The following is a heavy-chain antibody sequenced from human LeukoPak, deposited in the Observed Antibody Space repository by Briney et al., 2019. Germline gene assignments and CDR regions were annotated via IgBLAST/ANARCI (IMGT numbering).Heavy chain of an antibody. CDR3: AGAPADTSGFLDAFDI. V-gene: IGHV6-1*01. Sequence: SQTLSLTCAISGDSVSSNSAAWNWIRQSPARGLEWMMRTIDGSKWNSDYAVSVKSRIAINPDTSKNQFSLHLNSVTPEDTAVYYCAGAPADTSGFLDAFDIWGQGTMVTVSS. D-gene: IGHD3-22*01. J-gene: IGHJ3*02. CDR1: GDSVSSNSAA. CDR2: TIDGSKWNS.